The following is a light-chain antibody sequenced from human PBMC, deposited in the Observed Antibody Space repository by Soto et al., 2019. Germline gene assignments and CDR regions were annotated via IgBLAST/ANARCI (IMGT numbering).Light chain of an antibody. CDR2: DVS. CDR3: SSYTSSGPLVV. CDR1: SSDIGGYKF. J-gene: IGLJ2*01. V-gene: IGLV2-14*01. Sequence: QSALTQPASVSGSPGQSITISCTGTSSDIGGYKFVSWYQQHPGKAPKLMIYDVSNRPSGVSNRFSGSKSGNTASLTISGLQAEDEADYYCSSYTSSGPLVVFGGGTKLTVL.